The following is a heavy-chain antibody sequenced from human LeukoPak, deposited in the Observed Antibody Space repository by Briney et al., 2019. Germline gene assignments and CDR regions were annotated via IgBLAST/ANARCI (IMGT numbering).Heavy chain of an antibody. CDR2: IYYTGTT. CDR3: ASLNGSGYYFDY. CDR1: GGSISSGGYY. D-gene: IGHD3-3*01. J-gene: IGHJ4*02. V-gene: IGHV4-61*08. Sequence: SQTLSLTCTVSGGSISSGGYYWSWIRQPPGKGLEWIGYIYYTGTTDYNPSLKSRVTISVDTSENQFSLKLSSVTAADTAVYYCASLNGSGYYFDYWGQGTLVTVSS.